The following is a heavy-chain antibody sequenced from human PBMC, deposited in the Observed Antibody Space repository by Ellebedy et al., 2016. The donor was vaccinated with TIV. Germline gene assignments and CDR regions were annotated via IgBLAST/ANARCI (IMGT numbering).Heavy chain of an antibody. J-gene: IGHJ4*02. V-gene: IGHV4-39*01. CDR3: ARARVVETRGFDY. CDR2: IYDNGDT. Sequence: MPSETLSLTCSVPGGSISRSSFYWGWIRQAPGKGLVWIGCIYDNGDTFYNPSLKNRVTISVDASTNQFSLKLSSATAADTGVYYCARARVVETRGFDYWGQGTLATVSS. D-gene: IGHD2-15*01. CDR1: GGSISRSSFY.